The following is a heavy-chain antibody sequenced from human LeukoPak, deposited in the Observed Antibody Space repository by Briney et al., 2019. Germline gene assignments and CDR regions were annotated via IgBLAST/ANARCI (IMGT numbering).Heavy chain of an antibody. CDR2: ISYDGSNK. Sequence: PGGSLRLSCAASGFTFSSYGMHWVRQAPGKGLEWVAVISYDGSNKYYADSVKGRFTISRDNSKNTLYLQMNSLRAEDTAVYYCAKDDGYSSSWPDYWGQGTLVTVSP. CDR3: AKDDGYSSSWPDY. CDR1: GFTFSSYG. J-gene: IGHJ4*02. V-gene: IGHV3-30*18. D-gene: IGHD6-13*01.